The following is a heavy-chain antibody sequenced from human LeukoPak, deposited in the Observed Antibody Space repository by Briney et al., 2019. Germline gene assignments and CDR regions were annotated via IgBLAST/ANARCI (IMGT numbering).Heavy chain of an antibody. CDR1: GFTFSSYS. CDR2: ISSSSSYI. D-gene: IGHD1-14*01. Sequence: PGRSLRLSCVASGFTFSSYSMNWVRQAPGKGLEWVSSISSSSSYIYYADSVKGRFTISRDNAKNSLYLQMNSLRAEDTAVYYCAREAGRRGPTGDYWGQGTLVTVSS. V-gene: IGHV3-21*01. CDR3: AREAGRRGPTGDY. J-gene: IGHJ4*02.